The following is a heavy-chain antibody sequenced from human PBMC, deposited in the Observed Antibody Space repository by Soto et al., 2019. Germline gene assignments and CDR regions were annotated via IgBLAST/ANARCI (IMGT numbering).Heavy chain of an antibody. V-gene: IGHV3-74*01. CDR1: GFTFSSYW. D-gene: IGHD4-17*01. CDR2: INSDGSST. J-gene: IGHJ4*02. Sequence: GGSLRLSCAASGFTFSSYWMHWVRQAPGKGLVWVSRINSDGSSTSYADSVKGRFTISRDNAKNTLYLQMNSLRAEDTAVYYCARSFSRYGDYVWDFDYWGQGTLVTVSS. CDR3: ARSFSRYGDYVWDFDY.